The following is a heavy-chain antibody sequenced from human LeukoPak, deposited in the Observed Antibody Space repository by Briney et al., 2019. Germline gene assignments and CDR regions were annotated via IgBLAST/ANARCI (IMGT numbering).Heavy chain of an antibody. CDR1: GFSFSNYS. D-gene: IGHD1-26*01. CDR2: INSRSSYI. V-gene: IGHV3-21*01. CDR3: AKDRSESYFYFDL. J-gene: IGHJ4*02. Sequence: GGSLRLSCAASGFSFSNYSMNWVRQAPGKGLEWVSSINSRSSYIDYADSVKGRFTISRDNAKNSLYVQMNSLRAEDTAVYYCAKDRSESYFYFDLWGQGTLVTVSS.